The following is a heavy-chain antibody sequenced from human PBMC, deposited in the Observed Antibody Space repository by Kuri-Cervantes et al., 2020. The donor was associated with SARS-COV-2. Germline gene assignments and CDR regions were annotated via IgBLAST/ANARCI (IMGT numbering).Heavy chain of an antibody. CDR2: ISSSSSYI. Sequence: GESLKISCAASGFTFSSYSMNWVRQAPGKGLEWVSSISSSSSYIYYADSVKGRFTISRDNAKNSLYLQMNSLRAEDTAVYYCARDNIVVVPAADKSDFDYWGQGTLVTFSS. V-gene: IGHV3-21*01. CDR3: ARDNIVVVPAADKSDFDY. J-gene: IGHJ4*02. D-gene: IGHD2-2*01. CDR1: GFTFSSYS.